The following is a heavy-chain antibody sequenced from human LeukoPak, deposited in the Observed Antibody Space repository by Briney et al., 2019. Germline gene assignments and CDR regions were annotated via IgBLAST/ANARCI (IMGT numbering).Heavy chain of an antibody. V-gene: IGHV4-59*08. J-gene: IGHJ5*02. CDR1: GGSISSYY. CDR2: IYYSGST. D-gene: IGHD3-22*01. Sequence: SETLSLTCTVFGGSISSYYWSLIRQPPGKGLEWIGYIYYSGSTNYNPSLKSRVTISVDTSKDQFSLKLSSVTAADTAVYYCARHTAHYYDSSGYQNWFDPWGQGTLVTVSS. CDR3: ARHTAHYYDSSGYQNWFDP.